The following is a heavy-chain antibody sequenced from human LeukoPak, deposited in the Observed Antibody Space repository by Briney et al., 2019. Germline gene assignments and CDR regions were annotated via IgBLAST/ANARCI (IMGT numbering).Heavy chain of an antibody. CDR3: AKLDPPGYSSSWYSPGVSDYYYMDV. CDR1: GFTFSSYE. CDR2: ISGSGANT. V-gene: IGHV3-23*01. J-gene: IGHJ6*03. D-gene: IGHD6-13*01. Sequence: PGGSLRLSCAASGFTFSSYEMNWVRQAPGKGLEWVSAISGSGANTYYADSVKGRFTISRDNSKNTLYLQMNSLRAEDTAIYYCAKLDPPGYSSSWYSPGVSDYYYMDVWGKGTTVTVSS.